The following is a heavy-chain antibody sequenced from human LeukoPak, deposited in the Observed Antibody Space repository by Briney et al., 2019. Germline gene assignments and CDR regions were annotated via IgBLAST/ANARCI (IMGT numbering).Heavy chain of an antibody. J-gene: IGHJ1*01. V-gene: IGHV3-7*01. CDR3: ARDGDYCVYL. Sequence: PGGSLTLSCAVSGFTFSRSWIGGLRQAPGKGLEWVANIKQDGTSKYYVDSVMGRFTISRDNAENSVYLQMNSLSAGDTAVYYFARDGDYCVYLWGPGTRVTVSS. D-gene: IGHD3-22*01. CDR2: IKQDGTSK. CDR1: GFTFSRSW.